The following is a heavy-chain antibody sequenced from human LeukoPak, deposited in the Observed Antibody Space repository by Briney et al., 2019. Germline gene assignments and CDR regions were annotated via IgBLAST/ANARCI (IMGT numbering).Heavy chain of an antibody. Sequence: GSVKVSCKASGYTFTGYYMHWVRQAPGQGLEWMGWINPNSGGTNYAQKFQGRVTMTRDTSISTAYMELSRLRSDDTAVYYCARESTGYSSGSEVDAFDIWGQGTMVTVSS. J-gene: IGHJ3*02. CDR3: ARESTGYSSGSEVDAFDI. V-gene: IGHV1-2*02. CDR2: INPNSGGT. CDR1: GYTFTGYY. D-gene: IGHD6-19*01.